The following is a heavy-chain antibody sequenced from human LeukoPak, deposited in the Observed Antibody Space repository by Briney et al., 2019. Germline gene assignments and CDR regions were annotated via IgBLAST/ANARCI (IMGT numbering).Heavy chain of an antibody. D-gene: IGHD5-18*01. CDR1: GFTFSSYS. V-gene: IGHV3-48*01. CDR3: ARGYGYSYGYPYYMDV. CDR2: ISSSSTI. J-gene: IGHJ6*03. Sequence: GGSLRLSCAASGFTFSSYSMNWVRQAPGKGLEWVSYISSSSTIYYAGSVKGRFTISRDNAKNSLYLQMNSLRAEDTAVYYCARGYGYSYGYPYYMDVWGKGTTVTVSS.